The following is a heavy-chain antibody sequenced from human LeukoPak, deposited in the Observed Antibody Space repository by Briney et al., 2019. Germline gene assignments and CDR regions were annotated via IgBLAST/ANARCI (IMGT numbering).Heavy chain of an antibody. CDR2: IYYSGGT. CDR1: GGSINYYY. V-gene: IGHV4-59*01. Sequence: SETLSLTCTVPGGSINYYYWMWIRQPPGKGLEWIGYIYYSGGTHYNPSLKSRVTMLVDTSKNQFSLKLTAVTAADTAVYYCARETPGAGHFDYWGQGSLVTVSS. D-gene: IGHD7-27*01. CDR3: ARETPGAGHFDY. J-gene: IGHJ4*02.